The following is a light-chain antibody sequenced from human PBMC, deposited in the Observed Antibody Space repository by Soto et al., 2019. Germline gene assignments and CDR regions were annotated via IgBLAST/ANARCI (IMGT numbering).Light chain of an antibody. CDR1: ESVSSN. CDR2: GAT. CDR3: QQYNNSLT. V-gene: IGKV3-15*01. J-gene: IGKJ4*01. Sequence: EIGMTQSPATLSVSPGERATLSCRASESVSSNLAWYQQKPGQAPRLLIYGATTRATGIPARFSGSGSGTEFTLTISSLQSEDFALSYCQQYNNSLTFGGGTKVEIK.